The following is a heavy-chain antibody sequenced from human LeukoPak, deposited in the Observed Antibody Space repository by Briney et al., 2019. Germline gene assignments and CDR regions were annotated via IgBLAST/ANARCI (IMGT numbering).Heavy chain of an antibody. CDR3: ALYSSNFNDAFDI. CDR2: INAGNGNT. Sequence: ASVRVSRKASGYTFTSYAMHWVRQAPGQRLEWMGWINAGNGNTKYSQKFQGRVTITRDTSASTAYMELSSLRSEDTAVYYCALYSSNFNDAFDIWGQGTMVTVSS. V-gene: IGHV1-3*01. CDR1: GYTFTSYA. D-gene: IGHD6-13*01. J-gene: IGHJ3*02.